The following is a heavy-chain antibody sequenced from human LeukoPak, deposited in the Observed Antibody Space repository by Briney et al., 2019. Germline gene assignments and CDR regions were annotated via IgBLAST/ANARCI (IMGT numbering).Heavy chain of an antibody. CDR3: ARLPYYYDSSGYYWQDY. Sequence: SETLSLTCAVSGGSISSSNWWSWVRQPPGKGLEWIGEIYHSGSTNYNPSLKSRVTISVDTSKNQFSLKLSSVTAADTAVYYCARLPYYYDSSGYYWQDYWGQGTLVTVSS. CDR2: IYHSGST. V-gene: IGHV4-4*02. J-gene: IGHJ4*02. CDR1: GGSISSSNW. D-gene: IGHD3-22*01.